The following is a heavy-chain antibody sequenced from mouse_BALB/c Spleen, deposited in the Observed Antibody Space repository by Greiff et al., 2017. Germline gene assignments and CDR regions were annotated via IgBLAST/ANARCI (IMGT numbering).Heavy chain of an antibody. CDR1: GYAFTNYL. CDR2: INPGSGGT. CDR3: ARSGLRRFAF. J-gene: IGHJ3*01. V-gene: IGHV1-54*01. Sequence: QVQLQQSGAELLRPGTSVKVSCKASGYAFTNYLIEWVKQRPGQGLEWIGVINPGSGGTNYNEKFKGKATLTADKSSSTAYMQLSSLTSDDSAVYFCARSGLRRFAFWGQGTLVTDTA. D-gene: IGHD2-2*01.